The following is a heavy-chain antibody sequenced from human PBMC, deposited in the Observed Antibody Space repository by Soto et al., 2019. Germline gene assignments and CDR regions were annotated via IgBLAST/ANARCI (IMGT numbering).Heavy chain of an antibody. CDR1: GFTFSSYS. Sequence: GESLKISCAASGFTFSSYSMNWVRLAPGKGLEWVSSISSSSSYIYYADSVKGRFTISRDNAKNSLYLQMNSLRAEDTAVYYCARGSGRGRYFDWLLFDYWGQGTLVTVSS. CDR3: ARGSGRGRYFDWLLFDY. CDR2: ISSSSSYI. J-gene: IGHJ4*02. D-gene: IGHD3-9*01. V-gene: IGHV3-21*01.